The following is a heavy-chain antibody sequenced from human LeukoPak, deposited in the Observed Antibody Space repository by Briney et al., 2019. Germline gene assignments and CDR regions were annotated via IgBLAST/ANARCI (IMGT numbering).Heavy chain of an antibody. CDR1: GFTFDDYA. V-gene: IGHV3-43*02. J-gene: IGHJ4*02. CDR2: IRADGITT. CDR3: AKDSY. Sequence: PGGSLRLSCAASGFTFDDYAMHWVRQAPGKGLEWVSLIRADGITTYYADSVKGRFTISRDSSKNSLYLQMNSLRTEDSALYYCAKDSYWGQGTLVTVSS.